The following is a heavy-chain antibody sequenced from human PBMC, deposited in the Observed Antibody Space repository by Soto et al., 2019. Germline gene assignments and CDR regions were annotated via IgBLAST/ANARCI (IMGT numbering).Heavy chain of an antibody. D-gene: IGHD3-3*01. CDR3: AREMTYYDFWSGYYPSLNYYYYMDV. CDR2: ISAYNGNT. CDR1: GYTFTSYG. V-gene: IGHV1-18*01. Sequence: ASVKVSCKASGYTFTSYGISWVRQAPGQGLEWMGWISAYNGNTNYAQKLQGRVTMTTDTSTSTAYMELRSLRSDDTAVYYCAREMTYYDFWSGYYPSLNYYYYMDVWGKGTTVTVSS. J-gene: IGHJ6*03.